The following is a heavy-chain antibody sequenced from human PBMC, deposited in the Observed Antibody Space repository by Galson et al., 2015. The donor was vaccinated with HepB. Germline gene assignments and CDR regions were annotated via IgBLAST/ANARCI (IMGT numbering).Heavy chain of an antibody. J-gene: IGHJ4*02. CDR2: IWYDGSNK. CDR3: ARDSPDYGDYHALDY. D-gene: IGHD4-17*01. Sequence: SLRLSCAASGFTFSSYGMHWVRQAPGKGLEWVAVIWYDGSNKYYADSVKGRFTISRDNSKNTLYLQMNSLRAEDTAVYYCARDSPDYGDYHALDYWGQGTLVTVSS. V-gene: IGHV3-33*01. CDR1: GFTFSSYG.